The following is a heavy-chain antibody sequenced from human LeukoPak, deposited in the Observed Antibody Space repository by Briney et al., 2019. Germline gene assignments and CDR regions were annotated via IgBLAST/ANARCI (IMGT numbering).Heavy chain of an antibody. Sequence: GGSLRLSCAASGFTFSSYSMNWVRQAPGKGLEWVSSISSSSSYIYYADSVKGRFTVSRDNAKNSVYLQMNSLRAEDTAVYYCASKGIVVVTATDAFDIWGQGTMVTVSS. CDR1: GFTFSSYS. D-gene: IGHD2-21*02. J-gene: IGHJ3*02. CDR2: ISSSSSYI. V-gene: IGHV3-21*01. CDR3: ASKGIVVVTATDAFDI.